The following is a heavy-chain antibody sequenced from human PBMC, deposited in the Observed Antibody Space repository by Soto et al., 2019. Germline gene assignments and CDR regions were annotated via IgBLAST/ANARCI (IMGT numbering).Heavy chain of an antibody. CDR2: MNPNSGNT. Sequence: QVQLVQSGAEVKKPGASVKVSCKASGYTFTSYDMNWVRQATGQGLEWMGWMNPNSGNTCYAQKFQGRVTMTRNTSISTAYMEMSSLRSEDTAVYYCACPAGGRYSKGYYYGMDVLGQGTTVTVSS. J-gene: IGHJ6*02. D-gene: IGHD1-26*01. V-gene: IGHV1-8*01. CDR1: GYTFTSYD. CDR3: ACPAGGRYSKGYYYGMDV.